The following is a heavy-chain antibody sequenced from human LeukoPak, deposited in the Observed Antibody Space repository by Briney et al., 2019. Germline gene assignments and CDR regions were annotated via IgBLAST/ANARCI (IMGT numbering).Heavy chain of an antibody. CDR2: ISWNSGSI. D-gene: IGHD6-13*01. CDR1: GFTFDDYS. Sequence: GRSLRLSCAASGFTFDDYSMHWVRQAPGKGLEWVSGISWNSGSIVYADSVKGRFTISRDRTKNTLYLQINSLRAEDMALYYCTRGNGYSTSGYVDYWGQGTLVTVSS. J-gene: IGHJ4*02. V-gene: IGHV3-9*03. CDR3: TRGNGYSTSGYVDY.